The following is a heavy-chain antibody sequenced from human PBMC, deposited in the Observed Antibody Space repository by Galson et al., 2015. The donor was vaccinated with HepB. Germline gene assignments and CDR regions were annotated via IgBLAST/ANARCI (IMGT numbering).Heavy chain of an antibody. Sequence: SLRLSCAASGFTFSSYGMHWVRQAPGKGLEWVAVISYDGSNKYYADSVKGRFTISRDNSKNTLYLQMNSLRAEDTAVYYCAKSPSPGNRYYDSSGYYPVADYWGQGTLVTVSS. J-gene: IGHJ4*02. D-gene: IGHD3-22*01. CDR2: ISYDGSNK. CDR1: GFTFSSYG. CDR3: AKSPSPGNRYYDSSGYYPVADY. V-gene: IGHV3-30*18.